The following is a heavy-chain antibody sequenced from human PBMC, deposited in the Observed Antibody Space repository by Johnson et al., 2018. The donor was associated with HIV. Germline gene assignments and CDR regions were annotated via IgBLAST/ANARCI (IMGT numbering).Heavy chain of an antibody. CDR2: IKQDGSEK. Sequence: VQLVESGGGVVQPGRSLRLSCAAFGFTFSSYAMHWVRQAPGKGLEWVANIKQDGSEKYYLDSVKGRFTISRDNSKNTLYLQMNNLRAEDTAVYYCARQQLWPRNDAFDIWGQGTMVTVSS. D-gene: IGHD5-18*01. CDR1: GFTFSSYA. J-gene: IGHJ3*02. CDR3: ARQQLWPRNDAFDI. V-gene: IGHV3-7*03.